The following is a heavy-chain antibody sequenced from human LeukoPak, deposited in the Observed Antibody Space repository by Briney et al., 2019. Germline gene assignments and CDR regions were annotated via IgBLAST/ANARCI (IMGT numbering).Heavy chain of an antibody. V-gene: IGHV1-8*01. J-gene: IGHJ4*02. CDR1: GYTFTSYD. Sequence: ASVKVSCKASGYTFTSYDINWVRQATGQGLEWMGWVNPNSGNTDYAQKFQGRVTMTRDTSISTAYTELSSLRSDDTAVYYCARGLWEVGATFDYWGQGTLVTVSS. D-gene: IGHD1-26*01. CDR3: ARGLWEVGATFDY. CDR2: VNPNSGNT.